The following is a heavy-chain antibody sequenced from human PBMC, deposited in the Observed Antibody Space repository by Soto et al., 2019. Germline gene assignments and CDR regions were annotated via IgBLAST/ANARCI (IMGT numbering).Heavy chain of an antibody. CDR3: AKDRRIQLWSELGY. J-gene: IGHJ4*02. Sequence: GGSLRLSCAASGFTFSSYGMHWVRQAPGKGLEWVAVISYDGSNKYYADSVKGRFTISRDNSKNTLYLQMNSLRAEDTAVYYCAKDRRIQLWSELGYWGQGTLVTVSS. D-gene: IGHD5-18*01. CDR1: GFTFSSYG. V-gene: IGHV3-30*18. CDR2: ISYDGSNK.